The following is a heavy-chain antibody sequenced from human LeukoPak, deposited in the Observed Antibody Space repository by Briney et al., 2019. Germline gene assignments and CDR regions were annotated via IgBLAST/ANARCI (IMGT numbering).Heavy chain of an antibody. CDR2: IYYSGST. V-gene: IGHV4-39*01. D-gene: IGHD5-12*01. J-gene: IGHJ4*02. CDR3: ARSGYAYYFDY. Sequence: SETLSLTCTVSGGSISSSSYYWGWIRQPPGKGLEWIGSIYYSGSTYYNPSLKSRVTISVDTSKNQFSLKLSSVTAADTAVYYCARSGYAYYFDYWGQGTLVTVSS. CDR1: GGSISSSSYY.